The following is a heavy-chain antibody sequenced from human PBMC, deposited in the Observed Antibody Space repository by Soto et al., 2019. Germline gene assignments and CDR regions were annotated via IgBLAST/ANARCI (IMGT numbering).Heavy chain of an antibody. CDR1: GGSFSGYY. CDR3: ARPSRGGIVGASRGYYFDY. CDR2: INHSGST. D-gene: IGHD1-26*01. J-gene: IGHJ4*02. V-gene: IGHV4-34*01. Sequence: QVQLQQWGAGLLKPSETLSLTCAVYGGSFSGYYWSWIRQPPGKGLEWIGEINHSGSTNYNPSLKSLVTISVDTSKNQFSLKLSSVTAADTAVYYCARPSRGGIVGASRGYYFDYWGQGTLVTVSS.